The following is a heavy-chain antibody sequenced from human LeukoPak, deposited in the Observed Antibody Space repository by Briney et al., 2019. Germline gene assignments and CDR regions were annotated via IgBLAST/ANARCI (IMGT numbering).Heavy chain of an antibody. CDR3: ARNPGDYVWILQD. CDR2: IYDSETT. J-gene: IGHJ1*01. Sequence: SETLSLTCTVSGVSITNSGSYWIWLRQLPGKGLEWIEYIYDSETTYYTPSLRSRVAFSLDTSRNQLSMRLHSVTAADTAMYFCARNPGDYVWILQDWGQGTLVTVSS. V-gene: IGHV4-31*03. D-gene: IGHD3-16*01. CDR1: GVSITNSGSY.